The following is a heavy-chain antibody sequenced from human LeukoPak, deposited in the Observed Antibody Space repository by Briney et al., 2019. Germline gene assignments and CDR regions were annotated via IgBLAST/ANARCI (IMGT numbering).Heavy chain of an antibody. V-gene: IGHV1-2*02. D-gene: IGHD3-3*01. CDR3: ARLTYYDFWSGYIYAFDI. CDR2: INPSSGGT. J-gene: IGHJ3*02. CDR1: GYTFTGYY. Sequence: GASVKVSCKASGYTFTGYYMHWVRQAPGQGLEWMGWINPSSGGTNYAQKFQGRVTMTRDTSISTAYMELRRLRSDDTAVYYCARLTYYDFWSGYIYAFDIWGQGTMVTVSS.